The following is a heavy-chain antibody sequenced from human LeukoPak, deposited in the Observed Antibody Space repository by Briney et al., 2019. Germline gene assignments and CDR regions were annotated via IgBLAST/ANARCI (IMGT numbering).Heavy chain of an antibody. CDR2: ISSSGSTI. J-gene: IGHJ3*02. CDR3: ARENYDFWGGKPVDAFDI. D-gene: IGHD3-3*01. V-gene: IGHV3-48*03. CDR1: GFTFSSYE. Sequence: PGGSLRLSCAASGFTFSSYEMNWVRQAPGKGLEWVSYISSSGSTIYYADSVKGRFTISRDNAKNSLYLQMNSLRAEDTAVYYCARENYDFWGGKPVDAFDIWGQGKMVTVSS.